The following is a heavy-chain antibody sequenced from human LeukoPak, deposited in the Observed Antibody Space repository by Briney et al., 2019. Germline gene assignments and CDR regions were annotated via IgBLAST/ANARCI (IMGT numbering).Heavy chain of an antibody. CDR1: GGSFSGYY. Sequence: SETLSLTCAVYGGSFSGYYWSWLRQPPGKGREWTGEINHSVSTNYNPSLKSRVTISVDTSKNQFSLKLSSVTAADTAVYYWARLRRSYHMVRGSSHAFDIWGQGTMVTVSS. D-gene: IGHD3-10*01. J-gene: IGHJ3*02. V-gene: IGHV4-34*01. CDR2: INHSVST. CDR3: ARLRRSYHMVRGSSHAFDI.